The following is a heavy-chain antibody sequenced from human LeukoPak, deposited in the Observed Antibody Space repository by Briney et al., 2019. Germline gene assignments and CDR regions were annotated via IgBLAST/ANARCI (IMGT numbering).Heavy chain of an antibody. CDR1: GFTFSSYW. CDR3: ARVAVDTAMKGAFDI. J-gene: IGHJ3*02. Sequence: PGGSLRLSRAASGFTFSSYWMSCVRQAPGKGREWVANIKQDGSEKYYVDSVKGRFTISRDNAKHSLYMQMNSMRAEDTPVYYCARVAVDTAMKGAFDIWGQGTMVTVSS. CDR2: IKQDGSEK. D-gene: IGHD5-18*01. V-gene: IGHV3-7*01.